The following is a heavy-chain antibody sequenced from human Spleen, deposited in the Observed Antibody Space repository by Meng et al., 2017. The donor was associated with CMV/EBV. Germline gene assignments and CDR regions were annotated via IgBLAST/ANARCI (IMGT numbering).Heavy chain of an antibody. CDR3: ARDFWSGNSLYGMDV. CDR1: GYTFTGYY. Sequence: ASVKVSCKASGYTFTGYYMHWVRQAPGQGLEWMGCINPNSGATNYAQKFQGRVTMTRDTSINTAYMELSSLRSEDTAVYYCARDFWSGNSLYGMDVWGQGTTVTVSS. V-gene: IGHV1-2*02. CDR2: INPNSGAT. D-gene: IGHD3-3*01. J-gene: IGHJ6*02.